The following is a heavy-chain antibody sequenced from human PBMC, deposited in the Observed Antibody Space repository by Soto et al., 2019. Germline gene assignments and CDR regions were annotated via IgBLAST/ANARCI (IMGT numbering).Heavy chain of an antibody. CDR2: INHSGST. CDR3: ASDPHYYGDYGNY. J-gene: IGHJ4*02. V-gene: IGHV4-34*01. CDR1: GGSFSGYY. D-gene: IGHD4-17*01. Sequence: QVQLQQWGAGLLKPSETLSLTCAVYGGSFSGYYWSWIRQPPGKGLEWIGEINHSGSTNYNPSLKSRVTISVDTSKNQFSLKLSSVTAADMAVYYCASDPHYYGDYGNYWGQGTLATVSS.